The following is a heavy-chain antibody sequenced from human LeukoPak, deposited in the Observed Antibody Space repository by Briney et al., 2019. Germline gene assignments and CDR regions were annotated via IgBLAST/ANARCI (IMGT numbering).Heavy chain of an antibody. CDR1: GDSISNGVKY. CDR2: IYHSGRS. CDR3: ARDQVECTGGACQSRVGFDF. V-gene: IGHV4-31*03. D-gene: IGHD2-8*02. J-gene: IGHJ4*02. Sequence: SETLSLTCTVSGDSISNGVKYWSWIRQHPGRGLEWIGYIYHSGRSYYNPSLKSRITMSVDTSKNQFSLNLSSVTAADTAVYYCARDQVECTGGACQSRVGFDFWGQGTLVTVSS.